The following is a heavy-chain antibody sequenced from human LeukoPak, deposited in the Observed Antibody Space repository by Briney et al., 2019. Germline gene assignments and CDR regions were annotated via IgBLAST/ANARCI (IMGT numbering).Heavy chain of an antibody. V-gene: IGHV3-30*03. Sequence: PGGSLRLSCAASGFTFSNYGMNWVRQAPGKGLEGVAVISNDGSDKYYADSVKGRFTISRDNSKNTLFLQMNSLRADDTSVYYCARDSAITIFFTPLMDVWGQGTTVTVSS. D-gene: IGHD3-9*01. J-gene: IGHJ6*02. CDR2: ISNDGSDK. CDR1: GFTFSNYG. CDR3: ARDSAITIFFTPLMDV.